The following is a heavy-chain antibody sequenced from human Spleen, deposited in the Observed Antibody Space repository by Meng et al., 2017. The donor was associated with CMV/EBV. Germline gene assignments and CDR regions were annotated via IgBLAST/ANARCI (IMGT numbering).Heavy chain of an antibody. J-gene: IGHJ4*02. V-gene: IGHV4-4*07. CDR1: VGSISSYY. CDR3: ARGGIAAAGTHYFDY. CDR2: IYTSGST. Sequence: QGQRQESGPGLVNPSETLSLTCTVSVGSISSYYWSWIRQPAGKGLEWIGRIYTSGSTNYNPSLKSRVTMSVDTSKNQFSLKLSSVTAADTAVYYCARGGIAAAGTHYFDYWGQGTLVTVSS. D-gene: IGHD6-13*01.